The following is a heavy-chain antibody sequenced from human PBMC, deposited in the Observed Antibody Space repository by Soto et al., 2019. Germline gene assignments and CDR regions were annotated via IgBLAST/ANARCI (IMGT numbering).Heavy chain of an antibody. J-gene: IGHJ4*02. Sequence: EVQLVESGGGLVKPGGSLRLSCAASGFTFSNAWMSWVRQAPGKGLEWVGRIKSKTDGGTTDYAAPVKGRLTISRDDSKNTLYRQMNSLKTEDTAVYYCTTVGTYGSGSYLYWGQGTLVTVSS. CDR2: IKSKTDGGTT. CDR3: TTVGTYGSGSYLY. V-gene: IGHV3-15*01. CDR1: GFTFSNAW. D-gene: IGHD3-10*01.